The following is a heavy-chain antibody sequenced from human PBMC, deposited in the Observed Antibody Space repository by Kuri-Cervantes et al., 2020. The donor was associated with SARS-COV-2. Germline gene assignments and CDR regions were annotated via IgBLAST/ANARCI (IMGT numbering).Heavy chain of an antibody. CDR1: GFTFSSYA. Sequence: GESLKISCAASGFTFSSYATPPPPQAPGKGLEWVAVISYDGSNKYYADSVKGRFTISRDNSKNTLYLQMNSLRAEDTAVYYCARETIVVVPAAPTENWFDPWGQGTLVTVSS. D-gene: IGHD2-2*01. CDR3: ARETIVVVPAAPTENWFDP. CDR2: ISYDGSNK. V-gene: IGHV3-30-3*01. J-gene: IGHJ5*02.